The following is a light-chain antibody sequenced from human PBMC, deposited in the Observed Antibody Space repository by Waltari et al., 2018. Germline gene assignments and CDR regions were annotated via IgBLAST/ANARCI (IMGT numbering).Light chain of an antibody. Sequence: DIQMTQYPSSISASVRDRVSITCRASQNIDNYLNWYQQKPGKAPKLLIYAASTLQSGVPSRFSGSGSGTEFTLTISSLQPEDFANYYCQQSYSNSLTFGGGTRVEIK. CDR1: QNIDNY. CDR2: AAS. CDR3: QQSYSNSLT. J-gene: IGKJ4*01. V-gene: IGKV1-39*01.